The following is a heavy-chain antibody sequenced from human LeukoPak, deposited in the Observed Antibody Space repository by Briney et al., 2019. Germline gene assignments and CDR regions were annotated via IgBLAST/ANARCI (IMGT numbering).Heavy chain of an antibody. CDR3: ATGCSGGSCFRGSWFDP. J-gene: IGHJ5*02. Sequence: SETLSLTCAVSGYSISSSYYWGWFRQPPGEGLEWIGSIFHTGSTYYNPSLKNRVTISMDTSKNHFSLKLTSVTAADTALYYCATGCSGGSCFRGSWFDPWGQGTLVTVSS. CDR2: IFHTGST. CDR1: GYSISSSYY. V-gene: IGHV4-38-2*01. D-gene: IGHD2-15*01.